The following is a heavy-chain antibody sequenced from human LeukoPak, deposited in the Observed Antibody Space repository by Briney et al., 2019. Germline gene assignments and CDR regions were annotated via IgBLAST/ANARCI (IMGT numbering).Heavy chain of an antibody. CDR2: INAYNGNT. J-gene: IGHJ2*01. V-gene: IGHV1-18*01. D-gene: IGHD6-13*01. Sequence: ASVKVSCKASGYTFTSYGISWVRQAPGQGLEWMGWINAYNGNTNYAQKLQGRVTMTTDTSTSTAYMELRSLRSDDTAVYYCARAPSHSSSWLSDWYFDLWGRGTLVTVSS. CDR1: GYTFTSYG. CDR3: ARAPSHSSSWLSDWYFDL.